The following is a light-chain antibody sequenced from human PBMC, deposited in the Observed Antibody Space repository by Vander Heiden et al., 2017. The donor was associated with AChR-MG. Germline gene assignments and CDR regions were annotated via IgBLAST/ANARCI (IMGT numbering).Light chain of an antibody. V-gene: IGLV1-44*01. CDR2: SDN. CDR1: SSNIGSNT. J-gene: IGLJ3*02. Sequence: SALTPPPSASAAPGLTVTISCSGSSSNIGSNTLICYQQLPRTAPKHLIYSDNQRPSGVPDRFSGSKSGTSASLAISGLQSEDEADYYCAAWHDSLNGWVFGGGTKLTVL. CDR3: AAWHDSLNGWV.